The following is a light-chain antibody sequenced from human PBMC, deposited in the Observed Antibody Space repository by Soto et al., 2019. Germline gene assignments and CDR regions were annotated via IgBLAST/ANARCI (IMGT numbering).Light chain of an antibody. J-gene: IGKJ2*01. V-gene: IGKV1-5*03. CDR2: KTS. CDR1: RSVNNW. CDR3: QQYNTWYT. Sequence: DIQMTQSPSTLSASVGDRVTITCRARRSVNNWLAWYQQKPGKAPKLLIYKTSSLQSGVTSRFSGSGSGTEYTLTISSLQPDDFATYYCQQYNTWYTFGQGTRLEVK.